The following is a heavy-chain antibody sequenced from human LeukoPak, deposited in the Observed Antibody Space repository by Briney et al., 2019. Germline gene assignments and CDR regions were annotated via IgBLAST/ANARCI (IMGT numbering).Heavy chain of an antibody. V-gene: IGHV3-48*01. J-gene: IGHJ6*02. CDR3: ARGRLGYCTRTSCDDYYYYGMDV. CDR1: GFIFSSYS. D-gene: IGHD2-2*01. Sequence: GGSLRLSCAASGFIFSSYSMNWVRQAPGKGLEWVSYISSSGPIYYADSVKGRFTIFRDNAKNSLYLHMNSLRAEDTAVYYCARGRLGYCTRTSCDDYYYYGMDVWGQGTTVTVSS. CDR2: ISSSGPI.